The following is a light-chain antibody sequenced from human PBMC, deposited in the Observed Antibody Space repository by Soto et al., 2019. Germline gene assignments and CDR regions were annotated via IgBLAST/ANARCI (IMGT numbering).Light chain of an antibody. CDR3: QQYNDWPPKRT. CDR1: QSITTN. V-gene: IGKV3-15*01. J-gene: IGKJ1*01. CDR2: GAS. Sequence: EVVMTQSPVTLSVSPGERATLSCRASQSITTNLAWYQQKPGQAPRLLSYGASTRATGVPARYSGSGSGTQFTLTISSQQAEDFALYYCQQYNDWPPKRTFGQGTRVDFK.